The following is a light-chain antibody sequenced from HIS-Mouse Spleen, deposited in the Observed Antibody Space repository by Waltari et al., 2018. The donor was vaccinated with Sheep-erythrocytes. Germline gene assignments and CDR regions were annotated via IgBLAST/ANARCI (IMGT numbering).Light chain of an antibody. V-gene: IGKV1-33*01. J-gene: IGKJ2*01. CDR3: QQYDNLPYT. CDR2: DAS. CDR1: QDISNY. Sequence: DIQMTQSPSSLSASVGDRITITCQASQDISNYLNWYQQKPGKAPKHLIYDASKLETGVPSRFSGSGSGTDYTFTISSLQPEDIATYYCQQYDNLPYTFGPGTKLEIK.